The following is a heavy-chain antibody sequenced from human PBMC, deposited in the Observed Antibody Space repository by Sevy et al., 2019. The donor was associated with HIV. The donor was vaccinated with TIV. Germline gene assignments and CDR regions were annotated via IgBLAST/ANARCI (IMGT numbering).Heavy chain of an antibody. CDR3: ARDLGGYYDSSGYYPIDY. CDR2: ISAYIGNT. CDR1: GYTFTSYG. Sequence: ASVKVTGKASGYTFTSYGISWVRQAPGQGLEWMGCISAYIGNTYYAQKLQGRVTMTTDTSTSTAYMELRSLRSDDTAVYYCARDLGGYYDSSGYYPIDYWGQGTLVTVSS. J-gene: IGHJ4*02. V-gene: IGHV1-18*01. D-gene: IGHD3-22*01.